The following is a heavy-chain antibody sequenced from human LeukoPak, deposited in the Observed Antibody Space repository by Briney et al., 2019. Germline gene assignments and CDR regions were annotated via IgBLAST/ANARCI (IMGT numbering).Heavy chain of an antibody. Sequence: PGGSLRLSCAASGFIFSSYGMSWVRQAPGKGLEWVSGISASGSRTYNADSVKGRFTISRDNSKNTLYLQMNSLRAEDTAVYYCAKEVHSRGYWGQGTLVTVSS. J-gene: IGHJ4*02. V-gene: IGHV3-23*01. CDR3: AKEVHSRGY. CDR2: ISASGSRT. CDR1: GFIFSSYG. D-gene: IGHD3-22*01.